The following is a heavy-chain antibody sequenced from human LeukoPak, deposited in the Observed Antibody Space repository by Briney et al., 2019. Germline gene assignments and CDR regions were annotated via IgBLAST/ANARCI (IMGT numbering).Heavy chain of an antibody. J-gene: IGHJ4*02. CDR3: AKQPAYCGGDCYPDY. V-gene: IGHV3-23*01. Sequence: GGSLRLSCAASGFTVSSNYMSWVRQAPGKGLEWVSAISGSGGSTYYADSVKGRFTISRDNSKNTLYLQMNSLRAEDTAVYYCAKQPAYCGGDCYPDYWGQGTLVTVSS. D-gene: IGHD2-21*02. CDR2: ISGSGGST. CDR1: GFTVSSNY.